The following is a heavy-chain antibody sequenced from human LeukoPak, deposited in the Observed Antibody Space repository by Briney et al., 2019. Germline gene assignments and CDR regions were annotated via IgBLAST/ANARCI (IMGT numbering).Heavy chain of an antibody. CDR3: ARDTLSWFDP. CDR2: IYTSGST. CDR1: GVSISRYY. D-gene: IGHD2/OR15-2a*01. J-gene: IGHJ5*02. Sequence: PSETLSLTCTVSGVSISRYYWSWIRQPAGEGLEWIGRIYTSGSTNYNPSLQSRLTMSVDTSKNQFSLKLSSVTAADTAVYYCARDTLSWFDPWGQGTLVTVSS. V-gene: IGHV4-4*07.